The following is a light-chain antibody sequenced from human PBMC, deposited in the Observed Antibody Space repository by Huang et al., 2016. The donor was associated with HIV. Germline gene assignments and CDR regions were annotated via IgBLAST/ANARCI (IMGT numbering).Light chain of an antibody. CDR2: GAS. J-gene: IGKJ2*01. V-gene: IGKV3-15*01. CDR1: QSVTSN. Sequence: EIVMTQSPATLSVSPGERATLSCRASQSVTSNLAWYQQRPGRAPRLLIYGASTRATGIPAKFSGSGSGTEFTLTLSSLQSEDFAVYYCQQYSDWPPLYTFGQGTKLEIK. CDR3: QQYSDWPPLYT.